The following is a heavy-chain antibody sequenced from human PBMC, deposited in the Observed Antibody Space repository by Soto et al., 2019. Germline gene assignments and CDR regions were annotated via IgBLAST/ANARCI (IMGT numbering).Heavy chain of an antibody. V-gene: IGHV4-39*01. D-gene: IGHD2-21*01. CDR1: VTSITMASYY. CDR2: IFYTGRT. CDR3: AGLTCRIAAATHGKSNWFGP. Sequence: XETRSPTGTVSVTSITMASYYCGWVRPPRGEGLEWIGDIFYTGRTYYSPSLESRVNISVDTSKEQFSLDLASVTAAYSSVYFCAGLTCRIAAATHGKSNWFGPWGPGTMVTVSS. J-gene: IGHJ5*02.